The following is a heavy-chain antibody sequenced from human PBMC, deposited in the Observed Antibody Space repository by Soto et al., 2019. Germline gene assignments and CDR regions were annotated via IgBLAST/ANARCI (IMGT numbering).Heavy chain of an antibody. D-gene: IGHD3-10*01. CDR2: IYYSGST. V-gene: IGHV4-30-4*02. J-gene: IGHJ4*02. CDR3: ARQRGNYFDY. Sequence: SETLSLTCTVSGGSISSGDYYWSWIRQPPGKGLEWIGYIYYSGSTYYNPSLKSRVTISVDTSKKQFSLKLSSVTAADTAVYYCARQRGNYFDYWGQGSLVTVSS. CDR1: GGSISSGDYY.